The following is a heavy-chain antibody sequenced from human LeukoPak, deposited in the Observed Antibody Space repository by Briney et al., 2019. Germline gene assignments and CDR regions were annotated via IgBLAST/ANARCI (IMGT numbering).Heavy chain of an antibody. D-gene: IGHD3-22*01. CDR2: IYYTGST. V-gene: IGHV4-59*08. Sequence: SETLSLTCTVSGDSISSFYWSWIRQPPGKGLKWIGYIYYTGSTSYNPSFTSRVTISVDTSKNQFPLKLSSVTAADTAVYYCAGPYDSSGYYFSYWGQGTLVTVSS. CDR3: AGPYDSSGYYFSY. CDR1: GDSISSFY. J-gene: IGHJ4*02.